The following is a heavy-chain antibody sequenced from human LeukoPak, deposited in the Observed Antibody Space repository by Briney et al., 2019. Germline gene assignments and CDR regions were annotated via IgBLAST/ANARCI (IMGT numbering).Heavy chain of an antibody. V-gene: IGHV3-21*01. CDR3: ARVGNWNYDY. CDR1: GFTFSSYS. D-gene: IGHD1-7*01. Sequence: KTGGSLRLSCAASGFTFSSYSMTWVRQAPGKGLEWVSSISSSSSYIYYADSVKGRFTISRDNAKNSLYLQMNSLRAEDTAVYYCARVGNWNYDYWGQGTLVTVSS. J-gene: IGHJ4*02. CDR2: ISSSSSYI.